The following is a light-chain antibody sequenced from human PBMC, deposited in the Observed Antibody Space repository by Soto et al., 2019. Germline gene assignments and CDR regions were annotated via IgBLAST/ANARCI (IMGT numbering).Light chain of an antibody. Sequence: QSALTQPASVSGSPGQSITISCTGTNSDVGGYNFDSWYQQHPGKAPKLMIYDVSNRPSGVSNRFSGSKSGNTASLNISGLQAEDEADYYCSSYTSSSIPYVFGIGTKVTVL. J-gene: IGLJ1*01. CDR1: NSDVGGYNF. CDR2: DVS. V-gene: IGLV2-14*01. CDR3: SSYTSSSIPYV.